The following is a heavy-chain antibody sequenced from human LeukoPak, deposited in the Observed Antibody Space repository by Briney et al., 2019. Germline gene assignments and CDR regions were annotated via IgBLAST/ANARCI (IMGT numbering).Heavy chain of an antibody. D-gene: IGHD6-13*01. CDR3: AKTGTPWYYLDY. J-gene: IGHJ4*02. Sequence: KGLEWVSYISGSGGSTYYADSVKGRFTISRDNSKNTLYLQMSSLRAEDTAVYYCAKTGTPWYYLDYWGQGTLVTVSS. CDR2: ISGSGGST. V-gene: IGHV3-23*01.